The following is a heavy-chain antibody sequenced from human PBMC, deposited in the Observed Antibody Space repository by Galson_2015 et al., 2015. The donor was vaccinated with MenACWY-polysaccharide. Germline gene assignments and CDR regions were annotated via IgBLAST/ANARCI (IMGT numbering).Heavy chain of an antibody. Sequence: SVKVSCKGSGYTFTTIAINWVRQAPGQGLEWMAWMSPTSGNTGSAQKFQGRVTMTWNTSISTAYMELSSLRSEDTAVYYCARGGRPVVWHGGDDWGQRTLVTVSS. CDR1: GYTFTTIA. J-gene: IGHJ4*02. V-gene: IGHV1-8*01. CDR3: ARGGRPVVWHGGDD. CDR2: MSPTSGNT. D-gene: IGHD3-10*01.